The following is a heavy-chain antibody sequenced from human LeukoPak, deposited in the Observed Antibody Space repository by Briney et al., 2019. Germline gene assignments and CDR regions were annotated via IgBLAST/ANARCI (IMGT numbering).Heavy chain of an antibody. CDR1: GGSISSYY. V-gene: IGHV4-59*01. CDR2: IYYSGST. Sequence: PSETLSLTCTVSGGSISSYYWSWIRQPPGKGLEWIGYIYYSGSTNYNPSLKSRVTISVDTSKNQFPLKLSSVTAADTAVYYCAREGRDVDTAMVFDYWGQGTLVTVSS. CDR3: AREGRDVDTAMVFDY. J-gene: IGHJ4*02. D-gene: IGHD5-18*01.